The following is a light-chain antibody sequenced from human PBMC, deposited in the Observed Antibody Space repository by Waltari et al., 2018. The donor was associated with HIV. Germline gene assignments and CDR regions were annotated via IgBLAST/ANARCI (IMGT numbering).Light chain of an antibody. CDR2: DAS. Sequence: AIQLTQSPSSLSASVGDRVTITCRASQGISSALAWYQQKPGKAPKLLIYDASSLESGVPSRFSGRGSGTDITLTISSLQPEDFATYYCQQFKSYPLSFGGGTKVEI. V-gene: IGKV1-13*02. CDR3: QQFKSYPLS. CDR1: QGISSA. J-gene: IGKJ4*01.